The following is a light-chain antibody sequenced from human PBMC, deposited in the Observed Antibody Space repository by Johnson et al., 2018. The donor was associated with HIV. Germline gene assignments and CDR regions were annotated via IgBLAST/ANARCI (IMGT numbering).Light chain of an antibody. CDR2: DNN. J-gene: IGLJ1*01. Sequence: QSVLTQPPSVSAAPGQKVTISCSGSSSNIGNNYVSWYQQLPGTAPKLLIYDNNKRPSGIPDRFSGSKSGTSATLGITGLQTGDEADYYCGTWDSSLCAGVFGTGTKVTV. CDR1: SSNIGNNY. CDR3: GTWDSSLCAGV. V-gene: IGLV1-51*01.